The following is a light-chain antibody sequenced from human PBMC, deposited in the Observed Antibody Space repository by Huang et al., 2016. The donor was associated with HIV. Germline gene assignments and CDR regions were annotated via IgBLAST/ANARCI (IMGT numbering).Light chain of an antibody. CDR2: GAS. Sequence: EIVMTQSPATLSVSPGERATLSCRASQRVSSNLAWYQQKPGQAPRLRIYGASPRATCIPARFSGSGSGTEFTLTISSLQSEDFAVYYCQQYNNWPPWTFGQGTKVEVK. V-gene: IGKV3-15*01. CDR1: QRVSSN. CDR3: QQYNNWPPWT. J-gene: IGKJ1*01.